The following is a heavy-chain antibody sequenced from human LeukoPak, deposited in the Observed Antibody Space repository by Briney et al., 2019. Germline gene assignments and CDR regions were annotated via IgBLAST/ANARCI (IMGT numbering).Heavy chain of an antibody. CDR2: ISFDGSIE. D-gene: IGHD6-19*01. Sequence: GGSLRLSCAASGFTFSSYGMHWVPQTPGKGLEWVALISFDGSIEYYVDSVKGRFTISRDNSKNTLFLQMNSLRPEDTAVYYCAKDSDIAVAGSDDALDVWGQGTMVTVSS. J-gene: IGHJ3*01. V-gene: IGHV3-30*18. CDR1: GFTFSSYG. CDR3: AKDSDIAVAGSDDALDV.